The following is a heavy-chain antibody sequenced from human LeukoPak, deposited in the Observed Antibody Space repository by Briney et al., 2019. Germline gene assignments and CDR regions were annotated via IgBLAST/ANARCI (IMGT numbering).Heavy chain of an antibody. CDR3: AKDGRVQLWLTSLDY. V-gene: IGHV3-30*02. D-gene: IGHD5-18*01. J-gene: IGHJ4*02. CDR1: GYTFTGYY. CDR2: IRYDGSNK. Sequence: GASVKVSCKASGYTFTGYYMHWVHQAPGKGLEWVAFIRYDGSNKYYADSVKGRFTISRDNSKNTLYLQMNSLRAEDTAVYYCAKDGRVQLWLTSLDYWGQGTLVTVSS.